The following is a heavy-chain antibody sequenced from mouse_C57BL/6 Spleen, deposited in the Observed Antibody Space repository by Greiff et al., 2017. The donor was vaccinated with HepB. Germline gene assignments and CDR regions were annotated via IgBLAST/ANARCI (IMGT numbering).Heavy chain of an antibody. CDR1: GYTFTDYY. CDR3: ARVYYGSSYGWFAY. J-gene: IGHJ3*01. CDR2: INPNNGGT. D-gene: IGHD1-1*01. V-gene: IGHV1-26*01. Sequence: EVKLQQSGPELVKPGASVKISCKASGYTFTDYYMNWVKQSHGKSLEWIGDINPNNGGTSYNQKFKGKATLTVDKSSSTAYMELRSLTSEDSAVYYCARVYYGSSYGWFAYWGQGTLVTVSA.